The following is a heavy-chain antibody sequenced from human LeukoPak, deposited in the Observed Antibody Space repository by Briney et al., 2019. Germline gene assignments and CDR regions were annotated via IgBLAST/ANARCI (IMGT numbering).Heavy chain of an antibody. V-gene: IGHV3-23*01. CDR1: GFPFTIYA. CDR3: AKNGYSSGPRDAFDI. J-gene: IGHJ3*02. Sequence: GGSLRLSCAASGFPFTIYAMSWVRQAPGKGLEWVSTLSGSGGSTYYADSVKGRFTISRDNSKNTLYLQMYSLRAEDTAIYYCAKNGYSSGPRDAFDIWGQGTMVTVSS. D-gene: IGHD5-18*01. CDR2: LSGSGGST.